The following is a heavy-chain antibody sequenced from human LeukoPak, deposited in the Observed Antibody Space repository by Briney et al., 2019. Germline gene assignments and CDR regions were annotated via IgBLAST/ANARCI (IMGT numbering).Heavy chain of an antibody. CDR3: AKVPNYGVVIPSDF. Sequence: GRFAISRDNSKSTLFLQMNSLRAEDTAVYYCAKVPNYGVVIPSDFWGQGTLVTVSS. J-gene: IGHJ4*02. D-gene: IGHD3-3*01. V-gene: IGHV3-23*01.